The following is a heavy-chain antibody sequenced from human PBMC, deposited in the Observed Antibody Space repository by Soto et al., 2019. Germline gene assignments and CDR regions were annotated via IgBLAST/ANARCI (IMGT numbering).Heavy chain of an antibody. D-gene: IGHD3-3*01. V-gene: IGHV3-30*18. CDR2: ISYDGSNK. CDR1: GFTFSSYG. Sequence: QTGGSLRLSCAASGFTFSSYGMHWVRQAPGKGLEWVAVISYDGSNKYYADSVKGRFTISRDNSKNTLYLRMNSLRAEDTAVYYCAKESHPLLRFLEWLLPGRNWFDPWGQGTLVTVSS. J-gene: IGHJ5*02. CDR3: AKESHPLLRFLEWLLPGRNWFDP.